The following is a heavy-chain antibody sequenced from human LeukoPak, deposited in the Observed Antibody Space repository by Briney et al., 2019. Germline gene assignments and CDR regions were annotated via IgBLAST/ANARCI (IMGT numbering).Heavy chain of an antibody. CDR1: GTSLTTYY. CDR2: VHHTGSA. D-gene: IGHD1-7*01. V-gene: IGHV4-59*01. Sequence: SETLSLTCAVSGTSLTTYYWSWVRQPPGKGLEWIGYVHHTGSADYNPSLKSRVSISLDMSKSQFSLMLTSATAADTAIYYCARDSWDYIAMDVWGPGTTVTVSS. J-gene: IGHJ6*02. CDR3: ARDSWDYIAMDV.